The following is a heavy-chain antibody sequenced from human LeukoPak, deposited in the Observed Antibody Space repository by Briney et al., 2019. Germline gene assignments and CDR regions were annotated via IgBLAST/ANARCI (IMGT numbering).Heavy chain of an antibody. J-gene: IGHJ4*02. D-gene: IGHD2-2*01. Sequence: GGSLRLSCAASGFTFSSYAMSWVRQAPGKGLECVSSISGSGGSTNYADSVKGRFTISRDNSKNTLYLQMNSLRAEDTAVYYCAKAPRYCSSTSCLPIDYWGQGTLVTVSS. CDR3: AKAPRYCSSTSCLPIDY. CDR2: ISGSGGST. CDR1: GFTFSSYA. V-gene: IGHV3-23*01.